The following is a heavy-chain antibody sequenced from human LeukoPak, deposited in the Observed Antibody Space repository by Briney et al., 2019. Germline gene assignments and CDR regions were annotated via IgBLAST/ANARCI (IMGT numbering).Heavy chain of an antibody. CDR1: GYTFTSYY. D-gene: IGHD3-22*01. Sequence: ASVKVSCKASGYTFTSYYMHWVRHPPGPGLEWMGIINPSGGSTSYAQKFQGRVTMTRDMATSTVYMELSSLRSGDTAVYYCARDYYDSSGYYNYYYMDVWGKGTTVTVSS. V-gene: IGHV1-46*01. J-gene: IGHJ6*03. CDR3: ARDYYDSSGYYNYYYMDV. CDR2: INPSGGST.